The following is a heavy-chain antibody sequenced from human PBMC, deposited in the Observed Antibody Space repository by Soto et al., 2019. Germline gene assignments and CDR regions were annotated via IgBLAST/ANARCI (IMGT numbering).Heavy chain of an antibody. V-gene: IGHV1-24*01. CDR3: ATSSFLWFGDKYGMDV. CDR1: GYTLTELS. J-gene: IGHJ6*02. Sequence: QVQLVQSGAEGKKPGASVKVSCKVSGYTLTELSMHWVRQAPGKGLEWMGGFDPEDGETIYAQKFQGRVTMTEDTSTDTAYMELSSLRSEDTAVYYCATSSFLWFGDKYGMDVWGQGTTVTVSS. CDR2: FDPEDGET. D-gene: IGHD3-10*01.